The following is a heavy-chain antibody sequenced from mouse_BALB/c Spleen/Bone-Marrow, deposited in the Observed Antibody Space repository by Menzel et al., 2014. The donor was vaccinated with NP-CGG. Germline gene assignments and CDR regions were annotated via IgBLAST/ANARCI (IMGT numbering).Heavy chain of an antibody. D-gene: IGHD2-12*01. J-gene: IGHJ4*01. V-gene: IGHV2-2*02. CDR3: ARNSDHYSLDY. CDR2: VGTGGST. Sequence: VMLVESGPGLVQPSQRLSITCTVSGFSLTHYAIYWIRQSPGKGLEWLGVVGTGGSTDYYATFISRLTITKDNSKSQVFFKMTSLEPTDTAIYYCARNSDHYSLDYWGQGTSVTVSS. CDR1: GFSLTHYA.